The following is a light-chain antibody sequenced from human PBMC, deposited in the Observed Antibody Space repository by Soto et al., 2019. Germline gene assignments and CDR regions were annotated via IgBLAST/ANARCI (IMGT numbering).Light chain of an antibody. CDR3: QQYGSSPRIT. V-gene: IGKV3-20*01. J-gene: IGKJ3*01. Sequence: EIVLTQSPGTLSLSPGERATLSCRASQSVSSSYLAWYQQKPGQAPTLLIYGASSRATGMPDRFSGSGSGTDFTLTSSRLEPEDVAVYYCQQYGSSPRITFGPGTKVVIK. CDR2: GAS. CDR1: QSVSSSY.